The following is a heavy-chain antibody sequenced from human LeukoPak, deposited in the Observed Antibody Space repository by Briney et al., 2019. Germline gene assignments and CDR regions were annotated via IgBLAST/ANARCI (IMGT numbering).Heavy chain of an antibody. CDR1: GFTFSSYA. D-gene: IGHD1-20*01. CDR2: ISYDGSNK. V-gene: IGHV3-30*04. J-gene: IGHJ3*02. Sequence: GGSLRLSCAASGFTFSSYAMHWVRQAPGKGLEWVAVISYDGSNKYYADSVKGRFTISGDNSKNTLYLQMNSLRAEDTAVYYCARDYDNWNDDAFDIWGQGTMVTVSS. CDR3: ARDYDNWNDDAFDI.